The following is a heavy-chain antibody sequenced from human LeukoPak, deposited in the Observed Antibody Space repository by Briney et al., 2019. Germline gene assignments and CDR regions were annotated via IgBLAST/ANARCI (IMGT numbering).Heavy chain of an antibody. Sequence: GGSLRLSCAASGFTFDDYGMHWVRQAPGKGLEWVAFIRYDGSNKYYADSVKGRFTISRDNSKNTLYLQMNSLRAEDTAVYYCAKDPSGSYYYYYMDVWGKGTTVTVSS. CDR2: IRYDGSNK. D-gene: IGHD1-14*01. J-gene: IGHJ6*03. CDR3: AKDPSGSYYYYYMDV. CDR1: GFTFDDYG. V-gene: IGHV3-30*02.